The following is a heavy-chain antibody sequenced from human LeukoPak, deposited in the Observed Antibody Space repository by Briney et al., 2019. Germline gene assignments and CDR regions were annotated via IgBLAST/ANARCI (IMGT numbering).Heavy chain of an antibody. Sequence: GGSLRLSCAASGFTFSTYNMSWVRQAPGKGLEWVSALSNSGGSTFYADSVKGRFTISRDTSKNTLYLQMNSLRAEDTAVYYCAKDSPAMAKFDYWGQGTLVTVSS. V-gene: IGHV3-23*01. J-gene: IGHJ4*02. CDR3: AKDSPAMAKFDY. D-gene: IGHD5-18*01. CDR1: GFTFSTYN. CDR2: LSNSGGST.